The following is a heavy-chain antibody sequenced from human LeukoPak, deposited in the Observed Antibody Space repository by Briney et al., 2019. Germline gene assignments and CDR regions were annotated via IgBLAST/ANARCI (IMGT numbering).Heavy chain of an antibody. D-gene: IGHD2/OR15-2a*01. J-gene: IGHJ4*02. Sequence: ASVKVSCKASGYTFTTYTINWVRQAPGQGLEWMGWINTNTGNPTHAQGFTGRFVFSLDTSVNTAYLQISSLKAEDTAVYYCARGGYFHEYYWGQGTLVTVSS. CDR3: ARGGYFHEYY. V-gene: IGHV7-4-1*02. CDR2: INTNTGNP. CDR1: GYTFTTYT.